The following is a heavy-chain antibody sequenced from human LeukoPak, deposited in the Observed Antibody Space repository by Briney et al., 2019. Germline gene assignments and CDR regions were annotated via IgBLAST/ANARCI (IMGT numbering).Heavy chain of an antibody. CDR2: IIPIFGTA. J-gene: IGHJ6*03. D-gene: IGHD5-12*01. V-gene: IGHV1-69*05. CDR1: GGTFSSYA. Sequence: SVKVSCKASGGTFSSYAISWVRQAPGQGLEWMGGIIPIFGTANYAQKFQGRVTITTDESTSTAYMELSSLRSEDTAVYYCARGGMYYYYMDVWGKGTTVTVS. CDR3: ARGGMYYYYMDV.